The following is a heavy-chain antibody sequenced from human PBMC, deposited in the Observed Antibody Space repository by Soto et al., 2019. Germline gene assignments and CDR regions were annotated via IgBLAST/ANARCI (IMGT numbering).Heavy chain of an antibody. D-gene: IGHD6-6*01. CDR3: ARDQSSSGYFDY. CDR1: GGTFSSYA. CDR2: IIPIFGTA. J-gene: IGHJ4*02. V-gene: IGHV1-69*06. Sequence: VKVSCKASGGTFSSYAISWVRQAPGQGLEWMGGIIPIFGTANYAQKFQGRVTITADKSTSTAYMELSSLRSEDTAVYYCARDQSSSGYFDYWGQGTLVTVSS.